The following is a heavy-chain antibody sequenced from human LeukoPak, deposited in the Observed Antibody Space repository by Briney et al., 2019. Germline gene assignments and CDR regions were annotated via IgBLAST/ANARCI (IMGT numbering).Heavy chain of an antibody. Sequence: GGSLRLSCAASGFTFSSYEMNWVRQAPGKGLEWVSYISSSGSTIYYADSVKGRFTISRDNAKNSLYLQMNSLRAKDTAVYYCASHYDSSAPDAFDIWGQGTMVTVSS. CDR1: GFTFSSYE. CDR2: ISSSGSTI. J-gene: IGHJ3*02. V-gene: IGHV3-48*03. D-gene: IGHD3-22*01. CDR3: ASHYDSSAPDAFDI.